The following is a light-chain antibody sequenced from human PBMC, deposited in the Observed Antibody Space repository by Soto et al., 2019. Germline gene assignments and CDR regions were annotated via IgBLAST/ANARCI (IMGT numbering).Light chain of an antibody. CDR2: EVS. Sequence: QSALTQPPSVSGSPGQSATISCTGTSSDVGSYNRVSWYQQPPGTAPKLMIYEVSNRPSGVPDRFSGSKSGNTASLTISGLQAEDEADYYCSSYTSSSTPVVFGGGTKLTVL. V-gene: IGLV2-18*02. J-gene: IGLJ2*01. CDR3: SSYTSSSTPVV. CDR1: SSDVGSYNR.